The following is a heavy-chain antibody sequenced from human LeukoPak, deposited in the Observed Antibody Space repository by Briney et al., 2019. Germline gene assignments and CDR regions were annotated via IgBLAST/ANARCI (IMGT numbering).Heavy chain of an antibody. Sequence: GASVKVSCKASGYTFTGYYMHWVRQAPGQGLEWMGWINPNSGGTNYAQKFQGRVTMTRDTSISTAYMELSRLRSDDTAVYYCARRGQLGPQIYYYYMDVWGKGTTVTVSS. V-gene: IGHV1-2*02. D-gene: IGHD6-13*01. CDR2: INPNSGGT. CDR1: GYTFTGYY. J-gene: IGHJ6*03. CDR3: ARRGQLGPQIYYYYMDV.